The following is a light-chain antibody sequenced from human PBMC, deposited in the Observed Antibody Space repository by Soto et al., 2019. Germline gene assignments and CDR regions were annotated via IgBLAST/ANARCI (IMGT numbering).Light chain of an antibody. J-gene: IGLJ2*01. Sequence: QLVLTQSPSASASLGASVKLTCTLSSVHSSYAIAWHQQQPEKGPRYLMKLNSDGSHSKGDGIPDRFSGSSSGAERYLTISSLQSEDEADYYCQTWDTGTVLFGGGTQLTVL. V-gene: IGLV4-69*02. CDR3: QTWDTGTVL. CDR1: SVHSSYA. CDR2: LNSDGSH.